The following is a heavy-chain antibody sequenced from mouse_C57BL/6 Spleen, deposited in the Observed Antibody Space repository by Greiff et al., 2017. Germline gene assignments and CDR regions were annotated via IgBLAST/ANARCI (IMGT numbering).Heavy chain of an antibody. Sequence: QVQLQQPGAELVKPGASVKLSCKASGYTFTSYWMHWVKQRPGQGLEWIGMIHPNSGSTNYNEKFKSKATLTVDKSSSTADMQLSSLTSEDSAVYYCARGWGLRPGAWFAYWGQGTLVTVAA. CDR1: GYTFTSYW. V-gene: IGHV1-64*01. J-gene: IGHJ3*01. D-gene: IGHD2-4*01. CDR3: ARGWGLRPGAWFAY. CDR2: IHPNSGST.